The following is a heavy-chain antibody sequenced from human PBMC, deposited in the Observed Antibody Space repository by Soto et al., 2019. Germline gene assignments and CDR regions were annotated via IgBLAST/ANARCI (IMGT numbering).Heavy chain of an antibody. D-gene: IGHD5-18*01. Sequence: EVQLVESGGGLVQPGRSLRLSCAASGFIFDDYAMHWVRHAPGKGLEWVSVISGNSGSLGYADSVKGRFTISRDNAKNCLYLPMHSLRAEDTALYYCAKDRYSSSAYYYYGMDGWGQGTTVTVSS. CDR2: ISGNSGSL. J-gene: IGHJ6*02. CDR3: AKDRYSSSAYYYYGMDG. CDR1: GFIFDDYA. V-gene: IGHV3-9*01.